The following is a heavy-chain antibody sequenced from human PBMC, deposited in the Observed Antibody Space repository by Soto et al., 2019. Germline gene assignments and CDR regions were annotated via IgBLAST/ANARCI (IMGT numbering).Heavy chain of an antibody. J-gene: IGHJ3*02. Sequence: EVQLVESGGGLVQPGRSLRLSCAASGFTFDDYAMHWVRQAPGKGLEWVSGISWNSGSIGYAGSVKGRFTISRDNAKNSLYLQMNSLRAEDTALYYCAKGGDCSGGSCYLDAFDIWGQGTMVTVSS. V-gene: IGHV3-9*01. D-gene: IGHD2-15*01. CDR3: AKGGDCSGGSCYLDAFDI. CDR1: GFTFDDYA. CDR2: ISWNSGSI.